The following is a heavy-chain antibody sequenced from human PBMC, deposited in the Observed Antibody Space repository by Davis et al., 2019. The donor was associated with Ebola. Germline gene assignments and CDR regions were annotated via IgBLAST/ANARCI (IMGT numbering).Heavy chain of an antibody. V-gene: IGHV1-18*01. CDR2: ISAYNGNT. J-gene: IGHJ1*01. Sequence: ASVKVSCKASGYTFTSYGISWVRQAPGQGLEWMGWISAYNGNTNYAQKLQGRVTMTTDTSTSTAYMELRSLRSDDTAVYYCARDCRGAPCSGYYQHWGQGTLVTVSS. CDR3: ARDCRGAPCSGYYQH. D-gene: IGHD3-22*01. CDR1: GYTFTSYG.